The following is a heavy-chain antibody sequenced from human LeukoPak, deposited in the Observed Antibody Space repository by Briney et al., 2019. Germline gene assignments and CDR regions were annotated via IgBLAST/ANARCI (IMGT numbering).Heavy chain of an antibody. CDR1: GFIFSHHG. CDR2: IRADAVTT. D-gene: IGHD5-24*01. Sequence: GGSLRLSCAASGFIFSHHGMNWVRQAPGKGLEWVSGIRADAVTTYYADSVKGRFIISRDNSKNTVYLQMNSLSAEDAAVYYCVKDDGWVQYANWGQGTLVTVSS. J-gene: IGHJ4*02. V-gene: IGHV3-23*01. CDR3: VKDDGWVQYAN.